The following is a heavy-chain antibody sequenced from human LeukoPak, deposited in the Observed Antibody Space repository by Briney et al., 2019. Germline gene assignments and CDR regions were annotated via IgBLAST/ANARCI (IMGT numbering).Heavy chain of an antibody. D-gene: IGHD4-17*01. CDR2: IYTSGST. Sequence: SETLSLTCTVSGGSISSGSYYWSWIRQPAGKGLEWIGRIYTSGSTNYNPSLKSRVTISVDTSKNQFSLKLSSVTAADTAVYYCARGDYATPLNWFDPWGQGTLVTVSS. CDR3: ARGDYATPLNWFDP. V-gene: IGHV4-61*02. CDR1: GGSISSGSYY. J-gene: IGHJ5*02.